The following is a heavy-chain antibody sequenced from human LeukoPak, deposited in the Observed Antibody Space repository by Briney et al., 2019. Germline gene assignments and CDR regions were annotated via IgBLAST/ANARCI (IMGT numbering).Heavy chain of an antibody. V-gene: IGHV3-43*02. J-gene: IGHJ4*02. Sequence: GGSLRVSCAASGFTFDDYAMHRVRQAPGKGLEWVSLISGDGGSTYYAQSVKGRFTISRDNSKNSLYLQMNSLRTEDTALYYCARDKHFRGGANFDYWGQGTLVTVSS. D-gene: IGHD3-10*01. CDR1: GFTFDDYA. CDR2: ISGDGGST. CDR3: ARDKHFRGGANFDY.